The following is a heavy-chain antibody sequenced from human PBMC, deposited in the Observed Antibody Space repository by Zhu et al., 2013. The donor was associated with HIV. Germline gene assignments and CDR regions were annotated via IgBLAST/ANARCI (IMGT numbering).Heavy chain of an antibody. CDR3: ARHEALDEMTGYFDL. V-gene: IGHV4-59*08. CDR2: IYYSGST. Sequence: QVQLQESGPGLVKPSETLSLTCTVSGGSISSYYWSWIRQPPGKGLEWIGYIYYSGSTNYNPSLKSRVTISVDTSKNQFSLKLSSVTAADTAVYYCARHEALDEMTGYFDLWGLAPWSLSPQ. CDR1: GGSISSYY. D-gene: IGHD1-1*01. J-gene: IGHJ2*01.